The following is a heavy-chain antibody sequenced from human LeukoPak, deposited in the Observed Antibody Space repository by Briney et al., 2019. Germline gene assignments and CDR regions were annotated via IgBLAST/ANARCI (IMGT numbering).Heavy chain of an antibody. V-gene: IGHV4-59*01. CDR1: GGSISSYY. J-gene: IGHJ4*02. D-gene: IGHD4-11*01. Sequence: SETLSLTCTVSGGSISSYYWSWIRQPPGKGLEWIGYIYYSGSTNYNPSLKSRVTISVDTSKNQFSLKLSSVTAADTAVYYCARLTTEFDYWGQGTLVTVSS. CDR3: ARLTTEFDY. CDR2: IYYSGST.